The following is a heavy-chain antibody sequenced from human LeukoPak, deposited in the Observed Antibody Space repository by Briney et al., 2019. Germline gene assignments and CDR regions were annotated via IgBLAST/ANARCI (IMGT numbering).Heavy chain of an antibody. V-gene: IGHV3-48*03. CDR2: ISSSGSTI. J-gene: IGHJ3*02. CDR1: GFTFSSYE. Sequence: GGSLRLSCAASGFTFSSYEMNWVRQAPGKGLEWVSYISSSGSTIYYADSVKGRFTISRDNAKNSLYLQMNSLRAEDTAVYYCARVEALHDALDIWGQGTMVTVSS. CDR3: ARVEALHDALDI. D-gene: IGHD2-15*01.